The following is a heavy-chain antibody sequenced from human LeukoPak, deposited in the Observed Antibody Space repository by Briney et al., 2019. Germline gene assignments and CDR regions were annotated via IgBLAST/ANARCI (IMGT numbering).Heavy chain of an antibody. Sequence: ASVKVSCKVSGYTLTELSMHWVRQAPGKGLEWMGGFDPEDGETIYAQRFRGRVTMTRDTSITTAYMELSRLRSDDTAVYYCASPWGRWFGELIWYFDLWGRGTLVTVSS. J-gene: IGHJ2*01. CDR1: GYTLTELS. CDR3: ASPWGRWFGELIWYFDL. CDR2: FDPEDGET. V-gene: IGHV1-24*01. D-gene: IGHD3-10*01.